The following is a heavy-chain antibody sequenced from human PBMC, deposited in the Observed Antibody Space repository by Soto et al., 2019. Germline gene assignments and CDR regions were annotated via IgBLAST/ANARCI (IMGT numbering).Heavy chain of an antibody. V-gene: IGHV5-51*01. CDR2: IYPGDSDT. D-gene: IGHD2-2*01. CDR1: GYSFTSYW. Sequence: PGESLKISCKGSGYSFTSYWIGWVRQMPGKGLEWMGIIYPGDSDTRYSPSFQGQVTISADKSISTAYLQWSSLKASDTAMYYCARFEGYYCSSTRCNAENDVYDIWGQGTIVTVSS. J-gene: IGHJ3*02. CDR3: ARFEGYYCSSTRCNAENDVYDI.